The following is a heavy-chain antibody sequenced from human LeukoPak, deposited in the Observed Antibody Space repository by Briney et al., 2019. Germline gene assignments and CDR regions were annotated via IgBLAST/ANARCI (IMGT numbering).Heavy chain of an antibody. D-gene: IGHD5-18*01. CDR1: GYSFTSYW. CDR3: ARQNVDTAMVSAFDI. CDR2: IYPGDSDT. J-gene: IGHJ3*02. Sequence: GESLKISCKGSGYSFTSYWIGWVRQMPGKGLEWMGIIYPGDSDTRYSPSFQGQVTISADKSISTAYLQWSSLKASDTAMYYCARQNVDTAMVSAFDIWGQGTMVTVSS. V-gene: IGHV5-51*01.